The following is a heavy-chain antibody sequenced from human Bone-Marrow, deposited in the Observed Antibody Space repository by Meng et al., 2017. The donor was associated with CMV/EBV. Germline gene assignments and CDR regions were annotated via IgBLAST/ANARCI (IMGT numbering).Heavy chain of an antibody. CDR1: GFTFSSYA. J-gene: IGHJ5*02. Sequence: GESLKISCAASGFTFSSYAMSWVRQAPGKGLEWVSAISGSGGSTYYADSVKGRFTISRDNSKNTLYLQMNSLRAEDTAVYYFAKDAVAVDGTWWFDPWGQGTLVTVSS. CDR3: AKDAVAVDGTWWFDP. D-gene: IGHD6-19*01. V-gene: IGHV3-23*01. CDR2: ISGSGGST.